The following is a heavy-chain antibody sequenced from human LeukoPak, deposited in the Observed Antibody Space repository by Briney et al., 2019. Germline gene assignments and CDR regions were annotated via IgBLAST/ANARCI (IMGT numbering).Heavy chain of an antibody. D-gene: IGHD3-10*01. CDR2: IIPILGIA. Sequence: SVKVSCKASGGTFISYAISGVRQAPGQGREWMGRIIPILGIANYAQKLQGRVTITADTSTSTAYMELSSLRSEDTAVYYCARMDYGSDWGQGTLVTVSS. CDR3: ARMDYGSD. V-gene: IGHV1-69*04. CDR1: GGTFISYA. J-gene: IGHJ4*02.